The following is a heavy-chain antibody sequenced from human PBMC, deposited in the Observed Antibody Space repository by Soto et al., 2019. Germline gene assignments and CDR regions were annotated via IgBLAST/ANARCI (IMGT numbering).Heavy chain of an antibody. CDR2: IYWDDDK. J-gene: IGHJ4*02. CDR1: GFSLSTYHMG. D-gene: IGHD4-17*01. V-gene: IGHV2-5*02. Sequence: QITLKESGPTLVRPAQTLTLTSDFSGFSLSTYHMGVAWIRQPPGKALEWLALIYWDDDKRYSPFLKDRLAISKDTSSNQVVLTITNMDPGDTATYFCAHAGDYDLLTFDHWGPGTLVTVSS. CDR3: AHAGDYDLLTFDH.